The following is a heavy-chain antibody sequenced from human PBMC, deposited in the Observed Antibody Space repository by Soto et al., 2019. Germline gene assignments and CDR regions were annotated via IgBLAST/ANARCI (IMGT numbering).Heavy chain of an antibody. D-gene: IGHD3-3*01. CDR2: ISGSGGST. Sequence: PGGSLRLSCAASGFTSSAYAMSWVRQAPGKGLEWVSAISGSGGSTYYADSVKGRFTISRDNSKNTLYLQMNSLRAKDTAVYYCEKDTKQEWLLAFDYWGQGTLVTVSS. CDR1: GFTSSAYA. CDR3: EKDTKQEWLLAFDY. V-gene: IGHV3-23*01. J-gene: IGHJ4*02.